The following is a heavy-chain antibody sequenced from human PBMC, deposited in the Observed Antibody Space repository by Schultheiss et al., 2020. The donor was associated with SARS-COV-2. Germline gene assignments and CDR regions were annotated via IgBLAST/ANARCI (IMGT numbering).Heavy chain of an antibody. D-gene: IGHD3-3*01. CDR1: GGSFSGYY. CDR3: ARGGDFWSGYYGGGYYYYGMDV. V-gene: IGHV4-34*09. CDR2: IYHSGST. Sequence: LRLSCAVYGGSFSGYYWSWIRQPPGKGLEWIGEIYHSGSTYYNPSLKSLVTISVDTSKNQFSLKLSSVTAADTAVYYCARGGDFWSGYYGGGYYYYGMDVWGQGTTVTVSS. J-gene: IGHJ6*02.